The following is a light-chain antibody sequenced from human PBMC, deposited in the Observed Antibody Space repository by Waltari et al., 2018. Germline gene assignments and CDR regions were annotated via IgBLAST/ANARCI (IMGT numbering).Light chain of an antibody. CDR2: DVS. CDR1: SSDVGGYNY. CDR3: CSYAGSSTHVL. V-gene: IGLV2-23*02. J-gene: IGLJ2*01. Sequence: QSALTQPASVSGSPGQSITIPCTGTSSDVGGYNYVPWYQQYPGKAPKLMIYDVSKRPSGVSNRFSGSKSGNTASLTISGLQAEDEADYYCCSYAGSSTHVLFGGGTKLTVL.